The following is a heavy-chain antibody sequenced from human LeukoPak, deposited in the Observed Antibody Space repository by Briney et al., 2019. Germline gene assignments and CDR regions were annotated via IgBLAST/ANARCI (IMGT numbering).Heavy chain of an antibody. CDR3: AREGYGPSYYDFWSGQIQYNWFDP. J-gene: IGHJ5*02. CDR1: GGSISSGSYY. Sequence: PSETLSLTCTVSGGSISSGSYYWSWIRQPAGKGLEWIGRIYTSGSTNYNPPLKSRVTISVDTSKNQFSLKLSSVTAADTAVYYCAREGYGPSYYDFWSGQIQYNWFDPWGQGTLVTVSS. D-gene: IGHD3-3*01. CDR2: IYTSGST. V-gene: IGHV4-61*02.